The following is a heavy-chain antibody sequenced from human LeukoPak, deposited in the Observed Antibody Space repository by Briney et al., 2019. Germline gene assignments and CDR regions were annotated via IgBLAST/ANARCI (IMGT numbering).Heavy chain of an antibody. CDR2: IIPIFGTA. J-gene: IGHJ3*02. V-gene: IGHV1-69*01. D-gene: IGHD2-2*01. CDR3: ARDRCSSTSCSLHDAFDI. CDR1: GGTFSSYA. Sequence: SVKVSCKAPGGTFSSYAISWVRQAPGQGLEWMGGIIPIFGTANYAQKFQGRVTITADESTSIAYMELSSLRSEDTAVYYCARDRCSSTSCSLHDAFDIWGQGTMVTVSS.